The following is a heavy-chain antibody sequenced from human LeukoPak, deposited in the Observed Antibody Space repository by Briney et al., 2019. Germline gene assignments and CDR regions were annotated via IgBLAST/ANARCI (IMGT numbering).Heavy chain of an antibody. Sequence: ASVKVFCKASGYTFTGYYMHWVRQAPGQGLEWMGWINPNSGGTNYAQKFQGRVTMTRDTSISTAYMELSRLRSDDTAVYYCAKVRRDIVVVPAAIGGFDPWGQGTLVTVSS. CDR1: GYTFTGYY. CDR2: INPNSGGT. J-gene: IGHJ5*02. CDR3: AKVRRDIVVVPAAIGGFDP. V-gene: IGHV1-2*02. D-gene: IGHD2-2*02.